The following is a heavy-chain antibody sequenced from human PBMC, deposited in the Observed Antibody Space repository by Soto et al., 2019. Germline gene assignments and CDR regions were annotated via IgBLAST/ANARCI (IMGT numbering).Heavy chain of an antibody. J-gene: IGHJ6*02. Sequence: ASVKVSCKASGYTFTGYYMHWVRQAPGQGLEWMGWINPNSGGTNYAQKFQGWVTMTRDTSISTAYMELSRLRSDDTAVYYCASGPAAINGYYYYGMDVWGQGTTVTVSS. D-gene: IGHD2-2*02. CDR1: GYTFTGYY. CDR3: ASGPAAINGYYYYGMDV. V-gene: IGHV1-2*04. CDR2: INPNSGGT.